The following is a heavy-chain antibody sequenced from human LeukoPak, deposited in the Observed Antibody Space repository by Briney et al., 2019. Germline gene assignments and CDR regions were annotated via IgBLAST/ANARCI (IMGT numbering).Heavy chain of an antibody. D-gene: IGHD3-22*01. Sequence: PGGSLRLSCAASGFAFSSYAMSWVRQAPGKGLEWVSSISVSGGSPYYADSVQGRFTIFRDNAKNTLFLEMDSLRAEDTAIYYCAKFDVYYDSNGYGYYLDYWGQGTLVTVSS. CDR1: GFAFSSYA. CDR3: AKFDVYYDSNGYGYYLDY. V-gene: IGHV3-23*01. J-gene: IGHJ4*02. CDR2: ISVSGGSP.